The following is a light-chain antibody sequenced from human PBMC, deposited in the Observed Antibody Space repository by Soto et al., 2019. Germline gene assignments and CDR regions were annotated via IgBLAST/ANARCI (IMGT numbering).Light chain of an antibody. Sequence: EIVMTQSPATLSVSPGERATLSCRASQTFRNNLAWYQQKPGQAPRLLFYGASTRAADIPARFSGSGSGTEFTLTISRLQSQVFAVYYCHQYDVWPLTFGGGNKVEL. CDR1: QTFRNN. J-gene: IGKJ4*01. CDR3: HQYDVWPLT. CDR2: GAS. V-gene: IGKV3-15*01.